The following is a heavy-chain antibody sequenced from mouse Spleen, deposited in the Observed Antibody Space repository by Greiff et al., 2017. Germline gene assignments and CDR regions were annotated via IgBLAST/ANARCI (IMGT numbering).Heavy chain of an antibody. CDR2: INPSTGGT. D-gene: IGHD1-2*01. CDR1: GYSFTGYY. Sequence: VHVKQSGPELVKPGASVKISCKASGYSFTGYYMNWVKQSPEKSLEWIGEINPSTGGTTYNQKFKAKATLTVDKSSSTAYMQLKSLTSEDSAVYYCATNYGYDAMDYWGQGTSVTVSS. V-gene: IGHV1-42*01. J-gene: IGHJ4*01. CDR3: ATNYGYDAMDY.